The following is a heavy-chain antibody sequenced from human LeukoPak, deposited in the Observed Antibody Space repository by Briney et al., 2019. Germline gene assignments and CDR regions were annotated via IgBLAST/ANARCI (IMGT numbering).Heavy chain of an antibody. D-gene: IGHD5-12*01. V-gene: IGHV3-15*01. CDR1: GFTFSNVW. J-gene: IGHJ5*02. Sequence: GGSLRLSCAASGFTFSNVWMTWVRQAPGKGLECVGRVKSRDVGRTTDYAAPVKGRFTISRDDSKNTVYLQMISLQTEVTAVYYCTTDFLQGYSSSWGQGTLVTVSS. CDR2: VKSRDVGRTT. CDR3: TTDFLQGYSSS.